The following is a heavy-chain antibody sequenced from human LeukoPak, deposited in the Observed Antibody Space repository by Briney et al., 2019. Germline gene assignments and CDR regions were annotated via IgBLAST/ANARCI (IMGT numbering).Heavy chain of an antibody. CDR1: GYTFTGYY. J-gene: IGHJ5*02. Sequence: GASVKVSCKASGYTFTGYYMHWVRQAPGQGREWMGWINPNSGGTNYAQKFQGRVTMTRDTSISTAYMELSRLRSDDTAVYYCAGDYYDILTGYSSYWFDPWGQGTLVTVSS. CDR2: INPNSGGT. D-gene: IGHD3-9*01. CDR3: AGDYYDILTGYSSYWFDP. V-gene: IGHV1-2*02.